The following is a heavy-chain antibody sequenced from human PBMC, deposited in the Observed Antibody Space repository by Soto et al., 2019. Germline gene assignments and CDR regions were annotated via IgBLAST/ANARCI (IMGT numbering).Heavy chain of an antibody. Sequence: GGSLRLSCAASGFTFDDYAMHWVRQAPGKGLEWVSGISWNSGSIGYADSVKGRFTISRDNAKNSLYLQMNSLRAEDTALYYCAKVQGVGQLLLYGFDYWGQGTLVTVSS. CDR2: ISWNSGSI. V-gene: IGHV3-9*01. J-gene: IGHJ4*02. CDR1: GFTFDDYA. D-gene: IGHD2-2*02. CDR3: AKVQGVGQLLLYGFDY.